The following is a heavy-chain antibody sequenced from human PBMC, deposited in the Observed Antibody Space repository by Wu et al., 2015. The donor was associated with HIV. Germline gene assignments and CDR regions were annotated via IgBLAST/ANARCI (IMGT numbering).Heavy chain of an antibody. D-gene: IGHD6-19*01. Sequence: HVQLVQSGTEVKKPGSSVKVSCKIFGGNPGGTFTSHPISWVRQAPGQGLEWMGWISAYNGNTNYAQKLQGRVTMTTDTSTSTAYMELRSLRSDDTAVYYCARVSGGEAVAGKARTSDYWGQGTLVTVSS. V-gene: IGHV1-18*04. CDR1: GGTFTSHP. J-gene: IGHJ4*02. CDR2: ISAYNGNT. CDR3: ARVSGGEAVAGKARTSDY.